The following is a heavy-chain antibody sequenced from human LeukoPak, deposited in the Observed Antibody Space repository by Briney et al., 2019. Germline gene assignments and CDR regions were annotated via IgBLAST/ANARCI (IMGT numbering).Heavy chain of an antibody. CDR1: GFTFSSYW. D-gene: IGHD2-8*02. CDR2: IYSDGSGT. CDR3: ARGGESAMTITGGISYY. Sequence: EGSLRLSCAASGFTFSSYWVHWVREAPGMGLVWVSRIYSDGSGTSYADSVKGRFTISRDNAKNTLYLQMNSLRAEDSAVYYCARGGESAMTITGGISYYCGQGTLVTVSS. V-gene: IGHV3-74*01. J-gene: IGHJ4*02.